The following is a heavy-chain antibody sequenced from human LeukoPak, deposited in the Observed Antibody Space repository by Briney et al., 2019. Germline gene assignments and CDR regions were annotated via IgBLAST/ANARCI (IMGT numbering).Heavy chain of an antibody. J-gene: IGHJ4*02. CDR3: ARQVLWFGELPGAFDY. CDR2: IIPIFGTA. V-gene: IGHV1-69*13. Sequence: SVKVSCKASGGTFSSYAISWVRRAPGQGLEWMGGIIPIFGTANYAQKFQGRVTITADESTSTAYMELSSLRSEDTAVYYCARQVLWFGELPGAFDYWGQGTLVTVSS. D-gene: IGHD3-10*01. CDR1: GGTFSSYA.